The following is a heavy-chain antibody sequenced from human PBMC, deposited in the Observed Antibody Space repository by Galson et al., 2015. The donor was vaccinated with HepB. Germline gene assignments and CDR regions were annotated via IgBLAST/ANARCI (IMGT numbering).Heavy chain of an antibody. D-gene: IGHD3-10*01. V-gene: IGHV4-31*03. Sequence: TLSLTCTVSGGSISSGGYYWSWIRQHPGKGLEWIGYIYYSGSTYYNPSLKSRVTISVDTSKNQFSLKLSSVTAADTAVYYCASGYGSGSYLYYYYYGMDVWGQGTTVTVSS. CDR3: ASGYGSGSYLYYYYYGMDV. CDR2: IYYSGST. J-gene: IGHJ6*02. CDR1: GGSISSGGYY.